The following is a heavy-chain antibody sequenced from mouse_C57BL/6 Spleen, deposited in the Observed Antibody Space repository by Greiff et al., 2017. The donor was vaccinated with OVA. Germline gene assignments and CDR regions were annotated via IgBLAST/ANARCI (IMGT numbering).Heavy chain of an antibody. CDR1: GFTFSDYY. CDR2: INYDGSST. Sequence: EVKLVESEGGLVQPGSSMKLSCTASGFTFSDYYMAWVRQVPEKGLEWVANINYDGSSTYYLDSLKSRFIISRDNAKNILYLQMSSLKSEDTATYYCARAQLGRFDYWGQGTTLTVSS. D-gene: IGHD4-1*02. V-gene: IGHV5-16*01. CDR3: ARAQLGRFDY. J-gene: IGHJ2*01.